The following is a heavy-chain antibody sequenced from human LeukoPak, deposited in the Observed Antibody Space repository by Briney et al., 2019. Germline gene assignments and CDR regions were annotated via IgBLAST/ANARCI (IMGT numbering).Heavy chain of an antibody. D-gene: IGHD6-19*01. V-gene: IGHV3-30*18. Sequence: GRSLTLSCAASGFTFSSFGMHWVRQAPGKGLEWVAVISHDGSNEYSADSVKGRFTLSRDNSKNTLYLQMNSLRAEDTAVYYCAKGEQWLVLYFQHWGQGTLVTVSS. CDR1: GFTFSSFG. CDR3: AKGEQWLVLYFQH. CDR2: ISHDGSNE. J-gene: IGHJ1*01.